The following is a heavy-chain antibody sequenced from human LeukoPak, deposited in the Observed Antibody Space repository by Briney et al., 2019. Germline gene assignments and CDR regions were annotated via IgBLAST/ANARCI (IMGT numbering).Heavy chain of an antibody. V-gene: IGHV3-30-3*01. CDR2: ISYDGSNK. J-gene: IGHJ3*02. CDR3: ARDPSGSDAFDI. D-gene: IGHD3-10*01. CDR1: GFTFSSYA. Sequence: GGSLRLSCAASGFTFSSYAMHWVRQAPGKGLEWVAVISYDGSNKYHADSVKGRFTISRDNSKNTLYLQMNSLRAEDTAVYYCARDPSGSDAFDIWGQGTMVTVSS.